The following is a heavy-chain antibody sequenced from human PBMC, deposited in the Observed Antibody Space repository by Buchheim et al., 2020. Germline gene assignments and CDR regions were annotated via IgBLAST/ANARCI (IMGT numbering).Heavy chain of an antibody. Sequence: QVQLVESGGGVVQPGRSLRLSCAASGFTFSSYGMHWVRQAPGKGLEWVAVISYDGSNKYYADSVKGRFTIYRDNSKNTLYMQMNSLRAEDTAVYYCAKDRALHSYYYYGMDVWGQGTT. CDR1: GFTFSSYG. CDR2: ISYDGSNK. V-gene: IGHV3-30*18. CDR3: AKDRALHSYYYYGMDV. D-gene: IGHD4-11*01. J-gene: IGHJ6*02.